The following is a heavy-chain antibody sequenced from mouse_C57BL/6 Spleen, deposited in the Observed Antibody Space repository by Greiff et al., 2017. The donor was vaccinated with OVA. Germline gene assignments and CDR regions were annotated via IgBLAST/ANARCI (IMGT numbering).Heavy chain of an antibody. D-gene: IGHD2-4*01. Sequence: QVQLQQPGTELVKPGASVKLSCKASGYTFTSYWMHWVKQRPGQGLEWIGNINPSNGGTNYNEKFKSKAPLTVDKSSSTAYMQLSSLTSADSAVYYCAREGDYGRYFDYWGQGTTLTVSS. CDR1: GYTFTSYW. V-gene: IGHV1-53*01. CDR2: INPSNGGT. J-gene: IGHJ2*01. CDR3: AREGDYGRYFDY.